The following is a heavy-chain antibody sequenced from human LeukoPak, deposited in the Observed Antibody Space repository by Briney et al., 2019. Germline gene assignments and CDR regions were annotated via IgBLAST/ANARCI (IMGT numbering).Heavy chain of an antibody. J-gene: IGHJ4*02. Sequence: GGSLRLSCAASGFTFSSYEMNWVRQAPGKGLEWVSYISSSGSTIYYADSVKGRFTISRDNSKNTVYLQMNTLRDEDTAVYYCARAVGPFDYWGQGTLVTVSS. CDR1: GFTFSSYE. V-gene: IGHV3-48*03. CDR3: ARAVGPFDY. D-gene: IGHD3-16*01. CDR2: ISSSGSTI.